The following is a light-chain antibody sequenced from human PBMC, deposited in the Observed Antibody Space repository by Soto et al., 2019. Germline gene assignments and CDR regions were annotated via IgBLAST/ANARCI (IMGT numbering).Light chain of an antibody. CDR2: EVS. CDR1: SSDVGGYKY. Sequence: QSVLTQPASVSGSAGQSITISYTGTSSDVGGYKYVSWYQQHPGRAPKLMIYEVSNRPSGVSNRFSGSKSGNTASLTISGLQAEDEADYYCSSYTSSSTLLFGTGTKLTVL. J-gene: IGLJ1*01. CDR3: SSYTSSSTLL. V-gene: IGLV2-14*01.